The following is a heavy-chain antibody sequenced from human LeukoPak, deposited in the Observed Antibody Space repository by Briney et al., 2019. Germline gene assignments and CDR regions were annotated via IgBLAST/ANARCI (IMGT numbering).Heavy chain of an antibody. V-gene: IGHV3-43*02. CDR1: GFTFDDYA. D-gene: IGHD1-26*01. Sequence: GGSLRLSCAASGFTFDDYAMHWVRQAPGKGLEWVSLISGDGGSTYYADFVKGRFTISRDNSKNSLYLQMSSLRTEDTAFYYLARDTLIGRYWATLTIFDYWGQGTLSPSPQ. J-gene: IGHJ4*02. CDR2: ISGDGGST. CDR3: ARDTLIGRYWATLTIFDY.